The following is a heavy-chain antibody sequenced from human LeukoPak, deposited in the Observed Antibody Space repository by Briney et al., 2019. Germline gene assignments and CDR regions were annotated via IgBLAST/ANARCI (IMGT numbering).Heavy chain of an antibody. J-gene: IGHJ6*02. D-gene: IGHD3-9*01. Sequence: PSETLSLTCTVSGGSISSYYWSWIRQPPGKGLEWIGYIYYSGSTNYNPSLKSRVTIPVDTSKNQFSLKLSSVTAADTAVYYCARDRSYDILTGYSVSEASGMGVWGQGTTVTVSS. CDR3: ARDRSYDILTGYSVSEASGMGV. V-gene: IGHV4-59*01. CDR2: IYYSGST. CDR1: GGSISSYY.